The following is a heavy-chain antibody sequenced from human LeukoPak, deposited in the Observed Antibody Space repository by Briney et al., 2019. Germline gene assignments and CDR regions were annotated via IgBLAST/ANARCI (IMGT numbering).Heavy chain of an antibody. CDR3: ARHQTAMVPGVDY. CDR1: GYSFTSYW. CDR2: IYPGDSDT. V-gene: IGHV5-51*01. Sequence: GESLKISCKGSGYSFTSYWIGWVRQTPGKGLEWMGIIYPGDSDTRYSPSFQGQVTISADKSISTAYLQWSSLKASDTAMYYCARHQTAMVPGVDYWGQGTLVTVSS. J-gene: IGHJ4*02. D-gene: IGHD5-18*01.